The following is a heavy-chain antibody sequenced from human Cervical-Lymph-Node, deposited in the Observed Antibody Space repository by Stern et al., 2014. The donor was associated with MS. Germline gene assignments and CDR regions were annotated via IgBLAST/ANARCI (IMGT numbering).Heavy chain of an antibody. V-gene: IGHV7-4-1*02. J-gene: IGHJ5*02. Sequence: QDQLVQSGSELKKPGASVTVSCKASGYSFTSYAMHWVRQAPGQGLEWMGWINTNSGNPTYARGVTGRFVFSLDTSVSTAYLQISSLEADDTAVYYCARGLGAPAWFDPWGQGTLVTVSS. CDR2: INTNSGNP. CDR3: ARGLGAPAWFDP. CDR1: GYSFTSYA. D-gene: IGHD3-16*01.